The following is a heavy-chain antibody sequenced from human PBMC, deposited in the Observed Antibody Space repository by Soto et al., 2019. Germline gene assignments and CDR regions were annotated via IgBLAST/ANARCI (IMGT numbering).Heavy chain of an antibody. CDR1: GFTFGDDY. CDR2: ISGSGSTI. Sequence: QVQLVESGGGLAKPGGSLRLSCVASGFTFGDDYMSWLRQAPGRGLEWISYISGSGSTIYYADSVKGRFTISRDNSKNSLYLEMNSLRAEDTAVYYCARGVSVNRFDPWGQGTRVTVSS. J-gene: IGHJ5*02. CDR3: ARGVSVNRFDP. V-gene: IGHV3-11*01. D-gene: IGHD4-17*01.